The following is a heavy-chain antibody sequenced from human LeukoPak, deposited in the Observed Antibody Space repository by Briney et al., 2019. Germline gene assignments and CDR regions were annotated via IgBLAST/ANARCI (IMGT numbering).Heavy chain of an antibody. CDR2: INPSGGST. CDR3: ARRGSYNWNYRGAFDY. D-gene: IGHD1-7*01. Sequence: ASVKVSCKASGYTFTSYYMHWVRQAPGQGLEWMGIINPSGGSTSYAQKFQGRVTMTRDTSTSTVYMELSSLRSEDTAVYYCARRGSYNWNYRGAFDYWGQGTLVTVSS. J-gene: IGHJ4*02. CDR1: GYTFTSYY. V-gene: IGHV1-46*01.